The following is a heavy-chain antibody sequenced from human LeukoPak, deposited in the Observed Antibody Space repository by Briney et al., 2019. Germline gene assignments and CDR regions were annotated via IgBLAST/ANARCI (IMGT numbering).Heavy chain of an antibody. CDR1: GGSFSGYY. V-gene: IGHV4-59*01. D-gene: IGHD3-10*01. J-gene: IGHJ4*02. CDR2: IQNSGYL. CDR3: ARGVFGAYFDY. Sequence: SETPSLTCAVYGGSFSGYYWSWVRQPPGQGLEWIGYIQNSGYLEYYPSLQSRVTISVGTSRNQFSLKLSSVTAADTAVYYCARGVFGAYFDYWGRGILVTVSS.